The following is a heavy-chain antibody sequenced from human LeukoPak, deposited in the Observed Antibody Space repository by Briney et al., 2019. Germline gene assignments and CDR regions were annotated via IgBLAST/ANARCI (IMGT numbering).Heavy chain of an antibody. V-gene: IGHV3-21*01. CDR3: ARDFVAAARLFDAFDI. J-gene: IGHJ3*02. CDR2: ISSSSSYI. CDR1: GFTFSSYS. D-gene: IGHD6-13*01. Sequence: GGSLRLSCAASGFTFSSYSMNWVRQAPGKGLEWVSSISSSSSYIYYADSVKGRFTISRDNAKNSLYLQMNSLRAEDTAVYYCARDFVAAARLFDAFDIWGQGTMVTVSS.